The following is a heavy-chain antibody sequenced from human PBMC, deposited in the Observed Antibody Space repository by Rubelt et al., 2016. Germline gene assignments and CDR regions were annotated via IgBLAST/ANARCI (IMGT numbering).Heavy chain of an antibody. CDR2: MYYSGST. D-gene: IGHD6-13*01. Sequence: QVQLQESGPGLVKPSQTLSLTCSVSGGSISSGGYYWSWIRQHPGKGLEWIGYMYYSGSTYHNPSLKSRVTISLDTSKNQLSLKLSDVTAADTAVYHCARDRGSSSWYGVDYWGQGTLVTVSS. CDR1: GGSISSGGYY. J-gene: IGHJ4*02. CDR3: ARDRGSSSWYGVDY. V-gene: IGHV4-31*03.